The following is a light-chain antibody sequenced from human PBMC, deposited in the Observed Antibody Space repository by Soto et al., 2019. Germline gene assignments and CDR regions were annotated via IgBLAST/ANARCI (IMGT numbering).Light chain of an antibody. CDR1: EGVSTY. V-gene: IGKV3-11*01. J-gene: IGKJ5*01. CDR3: QQRNNWPPSIT. Sequence: EIVLTQSPATLSLSPGERATLSCRASEGVSTYLAWYQQKPGQAPRLLIYDSSNRATGIPARFSGSGSGTDFTLTISSLEPEDFAVYYCQQRNNWPPSITFGPGTRLEIK. CDR2: DSS.